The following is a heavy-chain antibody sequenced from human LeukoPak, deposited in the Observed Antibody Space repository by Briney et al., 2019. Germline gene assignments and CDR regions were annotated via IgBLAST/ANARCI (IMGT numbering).Heavy chain of an antibody. D-gene: IGHD2-2*01. J-gene: IGHJ4*02. V-gene: IGHV4-30-2*01. Sequence: PSQTLSLTCTVSGGSISSGGYYWSWIRQPPGKGLEWIGYIYHSGSTYYNPSLKSRVTISIDRSKNQFSLKLSSVTAADTAVYYCARESGPEYCSSTSCFIDYWGQGTLVTVSS. CDR1: GGSISSGGYY. CDR2: IYHSGST. CDR3: ARESGPEYCSSTSCFIDY.